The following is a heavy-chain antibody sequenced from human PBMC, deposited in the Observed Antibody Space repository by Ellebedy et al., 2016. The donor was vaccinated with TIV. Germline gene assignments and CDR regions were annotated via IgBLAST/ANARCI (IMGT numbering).Heavy chain of an antibody. CDR1: GYTFTSYG. Sequence: ASVKVSXXASGYTFTSYGISWVRQAPGQGLEWMGWISAYNGNTNYAQKLQGRVTMTTDTSTSTAYMELRSLRSDDTAVYYCASTMGDTALDAFDIWGQGTMVTVSS. V-gene: IGHV1-18*01. D-gene: IGHD5-18*01. CDR2: ISAYNGNT. J-gene: IGHJ3*02. CDR3: ASTMGDTALDAFDI.